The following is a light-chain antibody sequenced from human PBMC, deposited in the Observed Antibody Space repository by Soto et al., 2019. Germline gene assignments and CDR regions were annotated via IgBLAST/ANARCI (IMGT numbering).Light chain of an antibody. Sequence: EIVLTQSPGTLSLSPGERATLSCRASQRVSSSYLAWSQQKPGQAPRLLIYDASNRATGTPARFSGSGSGTDFTLTISSLEPEDFAVYYCQQRSNWPWTFGQGTKVDIK. CDR1: QRVSSSY. J-gene: IGKJ1*01. CDR2: DAS. V-gene: IGKV3D-20*02. CDR3: QQRSNWPWT.